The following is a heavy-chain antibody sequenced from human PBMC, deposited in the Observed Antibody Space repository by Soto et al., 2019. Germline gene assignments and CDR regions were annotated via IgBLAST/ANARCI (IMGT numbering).Heavy chain of an antibody. V-gene: IGHV3-23*01. J-gene: IGHJ4*02. D-gene: IGHD2-15*01. CDR2: ITGSGENS. Sequence: EVQLLESGGGLVQPGGSLRLSCAASGFTFSTYAMSWVRQAPGKGLEWVSGITGSGENSYYADSVKGRFTISRDNSKNALYLHMNSLRGEDTAVYYCAKAGGDCSGGSCYSGQGDYWGQGTLVTVS. CDR3: AKAGGDCSGGSCYSGQGDY. CDR1: GFTFSTYA.